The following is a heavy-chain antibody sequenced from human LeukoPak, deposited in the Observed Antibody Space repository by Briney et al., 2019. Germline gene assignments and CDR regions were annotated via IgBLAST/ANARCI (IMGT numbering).Heavy chain of an antibody. J-gene: IGHJ5*02. CDR2: IYYSGST. CDR3: ARTPIAVAGTWWFDP. CDR1: GGSISSYY. V-gene: IGHV4-59*08. Sequence: SETLSLTCTVSGGSISSYYWSWIRQPPGKGLEWIGYIYYSGSTNYNPSLKSRVTISVDTSKNQFSLKLSSVTAADTAVYYCARTPIAVAGTWWFDPWGQGTLVTVSS. D-gene: IGHD6-19*01.